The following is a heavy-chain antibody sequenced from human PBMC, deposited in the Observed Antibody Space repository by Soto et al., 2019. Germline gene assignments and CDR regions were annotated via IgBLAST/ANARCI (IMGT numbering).Heavy chain of an antibody. CDR3: AKDSPSYTTSPFYFDS. V-gene: IGHV3-23*01. J-gene: IGHJ4*02. Sequence: VGSLRLSCAAFGFDFNKYAMTWVRQAPGKGLQWVSSITSNGDSTYYADSVKGRFTTSRDNSKNTLYLQMNSLRADDTAVFYCAKDSPSYTTSPFYFDSWGQGTLVTVSS. CDR2: ITSNGDST. D-gene: IGHD2-2*02. CDR1: GFDFNKYA.